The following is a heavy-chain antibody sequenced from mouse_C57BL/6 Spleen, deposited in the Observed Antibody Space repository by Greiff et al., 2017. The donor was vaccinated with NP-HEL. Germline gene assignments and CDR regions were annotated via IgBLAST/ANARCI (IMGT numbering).Heavy chain of an antibody. CDR2: ISSGSSTI. V-gene: IGHV5-17*01. Sequence: EVMLVESGGGLVKPGGSLKLSCAASGFTFSDYGMHWVRQAPEKGLEWVAYISSGSSTIYYADTVTGRFTISRDNAKNTLFLQMTSLRSEDTAMYYCARSPVVEALDYWGQGTSVTVSS. J-gene: IGHJ4*01. CDR3: ARSPVVEALDY. CDR1: GFTFSDYG. D-gene: IGHD1-1*01.